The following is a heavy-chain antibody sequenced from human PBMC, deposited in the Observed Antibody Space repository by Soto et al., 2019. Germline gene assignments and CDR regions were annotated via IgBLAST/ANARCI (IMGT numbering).Heavy chain of an antibody. CDR3: ARGEGDYGDYGINY. CDR2: ISSTRSYI. J-gene: IGHJ4*02. D-gene: IGHD4-17*01. V-gene: IGHV3-21*01. Sequence: GGSLRLSCAASGFTFSSYTMNWVRQAPGKGLEWVSSISSTRSYIYYADSVMGRFTISRGNAKNSLYLQMDSLRAEDTAVYYCARGEGDYGDYGINYWGQGTLVTVSS. CDR1: GFTFSSYT.